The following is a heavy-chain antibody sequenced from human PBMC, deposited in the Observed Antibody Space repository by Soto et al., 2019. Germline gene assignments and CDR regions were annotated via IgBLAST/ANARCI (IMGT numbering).Heavy chain of an antibody. J-gene: IGHJ6*03. Sequence: ASVKVSCKASGYTFTSYDINWVRQATGQGLEWMGWMNPNSGNTGYAQKFQGRVTMTRDTSTSTAYMELRSLRSDDTAVYYCARDPYYFYYMDVWGKGTTVTVSS. CDR3: ARDPYYFYYMDV. V-gene: IGHV1-8*01. CDR1: GYTFTSYD. CDR2: MNPNSGNT.